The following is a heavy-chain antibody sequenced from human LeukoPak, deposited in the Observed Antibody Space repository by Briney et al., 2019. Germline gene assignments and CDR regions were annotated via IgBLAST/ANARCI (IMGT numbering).Heavy chain of an antibody. CDR3: ALTGQNDAFDI. J-gene: IGHJ3*02. CDR1: GGSFSGYY. Sequence: SETLSLTGAVYGGSFSGYYWSWIRQPPGKGLEWIGEINHSGSTNYNPSLKSRVTISVDTSKNQFSLKLSSVTAADTAVYYCALTGQNDAFDIWGQGTMVTVSS. CDR2: INHSGST. V-gene: IGHV4-34*01. D-gene: IGHD1-1*01.